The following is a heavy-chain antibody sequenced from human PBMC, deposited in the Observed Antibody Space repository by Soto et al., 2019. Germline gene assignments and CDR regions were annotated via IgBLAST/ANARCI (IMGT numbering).Heavy chain of an antibody. V-gene: IGHV3-23*01. J-gene: IGHJ3*02. CDR3: AKDRGDNAGYPAFDI. D-gene: IGHD3-9*01. CDR2: IRGSGGAT. CDR1: GFTLSSYD. Sequence: EVQLLESGGGLVQPGGSLRLSCAASGFTLSSYDMGWVRQAPGKALEWISLIRGSGGATFYADSVEGRLTISRDISKNSLYPQMNSLRADDSAVYYCAKDRGDNAGYPAFDIWGQGTMVTVSS.